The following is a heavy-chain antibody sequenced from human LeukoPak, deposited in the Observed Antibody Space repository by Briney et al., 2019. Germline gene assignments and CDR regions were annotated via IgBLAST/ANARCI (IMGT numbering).Heavy chain of an antibody. Sequence: SETLPLTCAVYGGSFSGYYWSWIRQPPGKGLEWIGEINHSGSTNYNPSLKSRVTISVDTSKNQFSLKLNSVTAADTAVYYCARRVVAAARNWFDPWGQGTLVTVSS. CDR3: ARRVVAAARNWFDP. J-gene: IGHJ5*02. CDR1: GGSFSGYY. D-gene: IGHD6-25*01. V-gene: IGHV4-34*01. CDR2: INHSGST.